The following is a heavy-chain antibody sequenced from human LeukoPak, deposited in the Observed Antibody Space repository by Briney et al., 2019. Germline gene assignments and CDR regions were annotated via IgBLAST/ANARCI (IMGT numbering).Heavy chain of an antibody. Sequence: GGSLRLSCAASGFTFSSYSMNWVRLAPGKGLEWVSSISSSSSYIYYADSVKGRFTISRDNANNSLYLQMNSLRAEDTAVYYCARVHSGSYQYYYYYYMGVWGKGTTVTVSS. CDR2: ISSSSSYI. CDR3: ARVHSGSYQYYYYYYMGV. D-gene: IGHD1-26*01. V-gene: IGHV3-21*01. CDR1: GFTFSSYS. J-gene: IGHJ6*03.